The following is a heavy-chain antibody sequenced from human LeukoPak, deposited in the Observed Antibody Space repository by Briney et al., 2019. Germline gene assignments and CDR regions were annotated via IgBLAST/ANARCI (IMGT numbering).Heavy chain of an antibody. CDR3: ARQSFIYSGYNY. CDR1: GFTVSSNY. CDR2: IYSGGST. D-gene: IGHD5-12*01. Sequence: HPGGSLRLSCAASGFTVSSNYMSWVRQAPGKGLEWVSVIYSGGSTYYADSVKGRFTISRDNSKNTLYLQMNSLRAEDTAVYYCARQSFIYSGYNYWGQGTLVTVSS. J-gene: IGHJ4*02. V-gene: IGHV3-53*01.